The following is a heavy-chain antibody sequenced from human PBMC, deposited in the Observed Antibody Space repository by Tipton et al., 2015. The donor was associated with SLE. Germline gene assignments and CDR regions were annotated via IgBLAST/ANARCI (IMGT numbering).Heavy chain of an antibody. Sequence: LRLSCIVSGGSIISYYWSWIRQPPGKGLEWIGYIHYSGVTYYYPSLKSRVTMSVDTSKNQFSLKLNSVTAADTAVYYCARHAEIPVMRYGMDVWGQGTTVSVSS. D-gene: IGHD2-21*01. V-gene: IGHV4-59*08. CDR3: ARHAEIPVMRYGMDV. CDR1: GGSIISYY. CDR2: IHYSGVT. J-gene: IGHJ6*02.